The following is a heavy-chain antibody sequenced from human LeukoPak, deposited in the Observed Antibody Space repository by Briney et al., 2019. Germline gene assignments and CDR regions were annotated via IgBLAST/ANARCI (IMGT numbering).Heavy chain of an antibody. CDR3: ITAPYRNCEHY. J-gene: IGHJ4*02. D-gene: IGHD4-11*01. V-gene: IGHV3-15*01. CDR1: GFTFSNAW. CDR2: IKSKTDGGTT. Sequence: GGSLRLSCAASGFTFSNAWMSWVRQPPGKGLEWVGRIKSKTDGGTTDYAAPVKGRFTISRDDSKNTLYLQMNSLKTEDTAVYCCITAPYRNCEHYWDQGTLVTVSS.